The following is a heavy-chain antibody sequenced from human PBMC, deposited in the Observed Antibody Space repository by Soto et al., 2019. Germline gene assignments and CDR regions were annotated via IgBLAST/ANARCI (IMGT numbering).Heavy chain of an antibody. Sequence: QVQLQESGPGLVKPSETLSLTCTVSGGSISSYYWSWIRQPPGKGLEWIGYIYYSGSTNYNPSLKSRVTISVDTSKIQFSRKLSSVTAADTAVYYCARHRRYCSSTSCYKYYYYGMDVWGQGTTVTVSS. D-gene: IGHD2-2*02. CDR2: IYYSGST. CDR3: ARHRRYCSSTSCYKYYYYGMDV. CDR1: GGSISSYY. V-gene: IGHV4-59*08. J-gene: IGHJ6*02.